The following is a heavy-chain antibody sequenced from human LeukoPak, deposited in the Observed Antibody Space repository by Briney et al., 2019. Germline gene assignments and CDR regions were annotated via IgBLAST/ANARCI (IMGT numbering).Heavy chain of an antibody. D-gene: IGHD6-25*01. CDR1: GGSFSGYY. CDR2: INHSGST. CDR3: AAAPKEGHNWFDP. Sequence: MPSETLSLTCAVDGGSFSGYYWSWIRQPPGKGLEWIGEINHSGSTNYNPSLKSRVTISVDTSKNQFSLKLSSVTAADTAVYYCAAAPKEGHNWFDPWGQGTLVTVSS. J-gene: IGHJ5*02. V-gene: IGHV4-34*01.